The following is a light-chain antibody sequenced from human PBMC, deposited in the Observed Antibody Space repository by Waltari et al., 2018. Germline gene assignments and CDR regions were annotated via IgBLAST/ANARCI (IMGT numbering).Light chain of an antibody. CDR2: YAS. Sequence: DIQMTQSPSTLSASVGDRVTITCRASQSISSWLAWYQQKPGKAPKLLIYYASSLESGVPSRFSGSGSGTEFTLTISSLQPDDFATYYCQQYNSYSPALTFGGGTKVEIK. V-gene: IGKV1-5*01. CDR3: QQYNSYSPALT. CDR1: QSISSW. J-gene: IGKJ4*01.